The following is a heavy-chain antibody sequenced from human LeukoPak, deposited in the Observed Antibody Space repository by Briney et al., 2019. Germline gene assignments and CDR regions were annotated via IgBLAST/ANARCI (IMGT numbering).Heavy chain of an antibody. V-gene: IGHV1-18*04. Sequence: ASVKVSCKASGYTFTGYYMHWVRQAPGQGLEWMGWISAYNGNTNYAQKLQGRVTMTTDTSTSTAYMELRSLRSDDTAVYYCAREAYSGSYSPDYWGQGTLVTVSS. D-gene: IGHD1-26*01. CDR2: ISAYNGNT. CDR3: AREAYSGSYSPDY. J-gene: IGHJ4*02. CDR1: GYTFTGYY.